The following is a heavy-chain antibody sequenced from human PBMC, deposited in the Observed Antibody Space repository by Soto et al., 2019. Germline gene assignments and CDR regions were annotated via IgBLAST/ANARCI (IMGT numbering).Heavy chain of an antibody. CDR2: VSATAGTT. D-gene: IGHD1-26*01. V-gene: IGHV3-23*01. J-gene: IGHJ6*02. Sequence: GGSLRLSCAASGFTFSNYAMSWVRQAPGKGLEWVSLVSATAGTTYYTDSVKGRFTISRDNSRNTLYLQMNSLRAEDTAVYYCAKNRRELRIPYYYGMDVWGQGTTVTVSS. CDR3: AKNRRELRIPYYYGMDV. CDR1: GFTFSNYA.